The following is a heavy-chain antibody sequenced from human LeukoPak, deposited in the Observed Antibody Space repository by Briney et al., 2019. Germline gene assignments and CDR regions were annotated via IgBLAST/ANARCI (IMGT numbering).Heavy chain of an antibody. V-gene: IGHV1-18*01. D-gene: IGHD4-11*01. CDR3: ARGSYSIYYMDV. CDR2: ISGYNGNT. J-gene: IGHJ6*03. CDR1: GYTFTSYG. Sequence: APVKVSCKAFGYTFTSYGISWVRQAPGQGLEWMGWISGYNGNTNYAQNLQGRVTMTTDTSTSTAYMELRSLRSDDTAVYYCARGSYSIYYMDVWGKGTTVTVSS.